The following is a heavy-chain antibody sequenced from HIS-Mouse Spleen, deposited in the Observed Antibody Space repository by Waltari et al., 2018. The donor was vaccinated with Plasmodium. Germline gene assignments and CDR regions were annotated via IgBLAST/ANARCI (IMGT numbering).Heavy chain of an antibody. D-gene: IGHD3-3*01. CDR2: INHSGST. CDR3: ARVTSSGVYWYFDL. V-gene: IGHV4-34*01. CDR1: GWSFMGYY. Sequence: QVQLQQWGAGLLKPSETPSLPCAVYGWSFMGYYWSWTRPPPGKGLEWIGEINHSGSTNYNPSLKSRVTISVDTSKNQFSLKLSSVTAADTAVYYCARVTSSGVYWYFDLWGRGTLVTVSS. J-gene: IGHJ2*01.